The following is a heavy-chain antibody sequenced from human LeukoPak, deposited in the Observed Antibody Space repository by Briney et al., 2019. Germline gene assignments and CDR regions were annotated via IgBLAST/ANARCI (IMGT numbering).Heavy chain of an antibody. V-gene: IGHV4-4*02. CDR2: IFHSGSS. CDR1: GGSINNNDWWNW. Sequence: PSETLSLTCAVSGGSINNNDWWNWWSWVRQPPGKGLEWIGEIFHSGSSNYNPSLKSRVTISVDKSKNQFSLKLCSVTAADTAVYYCASGTIAVAGIFDYWGQGILVTVSS. D-gene: IGHD6-19*01. J-gene: IGHJ4*02. CDR3: ASGTIAVAGIFDY.